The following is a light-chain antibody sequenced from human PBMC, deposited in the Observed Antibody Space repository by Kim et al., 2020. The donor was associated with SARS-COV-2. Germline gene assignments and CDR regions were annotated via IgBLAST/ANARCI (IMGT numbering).Light chain of an antibody. CDR1: SSDVGGDNY. CDR2: EVR. CDR3: SSNAGSNNLV. V-gene: IGLV2-8*01. J-gene: IGLJ2*01. Sequence: GQTVTISCTRTSSDVGGDNYCSRHQQQPGTDPHLLIYEVRTRPAAVPVPFSGSKSAATASLTVPGLEAEDEADYYCSSNAGSNNLVFGGGTQLTVL.